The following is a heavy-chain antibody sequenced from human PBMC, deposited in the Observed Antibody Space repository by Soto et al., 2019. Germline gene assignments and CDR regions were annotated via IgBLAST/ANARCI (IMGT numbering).Heavy chain of an antibody. D-gene: IGHD3-3*01. V-gene: IGHV3-11*06. Sequence: QVQLVESGGGLVKPGGSLRLSCAASGFTFSDYYMSWLRQAPGKGLEWVSYISSSSSYTNYADSVKGRFTISRDNAKNSLYLQMNSLRAEDTAVYYCARRYYDFWSGYPTYYFDYWGQGTLVTVSS. CDR2: ISSSSSYT. J-gene: IGHJ4*02. CDR3: ARRYYDFWSGYPTYYFDY. CDR1: GFTFSDYY.